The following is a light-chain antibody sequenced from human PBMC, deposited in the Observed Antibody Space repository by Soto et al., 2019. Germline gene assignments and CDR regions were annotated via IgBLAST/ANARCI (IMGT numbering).Light chain of an antibody. CDR3: QQSYSTVT. CDR2: AAS. Sequence: DIRMTQSPSSLSASVGDRVTITCRASQSISSYLNWYQQKPGKAPTLLIYAASSLQSGVPSRFSASGSGTDFTLTVSSLQPEDFATYYCQQSYSTVTFGQGTRLEIK. V-gene: IGKV1-39*01. CDR1: QSISSY. J-gene: IGKJ5*01.